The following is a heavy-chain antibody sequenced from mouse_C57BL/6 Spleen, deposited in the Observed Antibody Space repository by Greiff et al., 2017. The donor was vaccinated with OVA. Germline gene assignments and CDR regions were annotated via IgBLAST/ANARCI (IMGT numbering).Heavy chain of an antibody. CDR1: GYTFTSYW. CDR2: IDPSDSYT. Sequence: QVQLQQSGAELVMPGASVKLSCKASGYTFTSYWMHWVKQRPGQGLEWIGEIDPSDSYTNYNQKFKGKSTLTVDKSSSTAYMQLSSLTSEDSAVYYCARRPRGYFDVWGTGTTVTVSS. CDR3: ARRPRGYFDV. V-gene: IGHV1-69*01. J-gene: IGHJ1*03.